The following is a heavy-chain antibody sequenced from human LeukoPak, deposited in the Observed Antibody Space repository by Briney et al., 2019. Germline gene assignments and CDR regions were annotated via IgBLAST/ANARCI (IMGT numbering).Heavy chain of an antibody. CDR3: YGSGSYFLPDY. V-gene: IGHV3-48*03. D-gene: IGHD3-10*01. J-gene: IGHJ4*02. CDR1: GFTFSSYE. CDR2: ISSSGSTI. Sequence: GGSLRLSCAASGFTFSSYEMNWVRQAPGEGLEWVSYISSSGSTIYYADSVKGRFTISRDNAKNSLYLQMNSLRAEDTAVYYCYGSGSYFLPDYWGQGTLVTVSS.